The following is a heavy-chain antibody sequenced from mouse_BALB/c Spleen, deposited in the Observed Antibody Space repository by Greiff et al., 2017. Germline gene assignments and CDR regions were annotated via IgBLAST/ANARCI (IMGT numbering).Heavy chain of an antibody. CDR3: ARSRLRLGYFDV. CDR2: ISYSGST. CDR1: GYSITSDYA. J-gene: IGHJ1*01. D-gene: IGHD1-2*01. Sequence: EVKLQESGPGLVKPSQSLSLTCTVTGYSITSDYAWNWIRQFPGNKLEWMGYISYSGSTSYNPSLKSRISITRDTSKNQFFLQLNSVTTEDTATYYCARSRLRLGYFDVWGAGTTVTVSS. V-gene: IGHV3-2*02.